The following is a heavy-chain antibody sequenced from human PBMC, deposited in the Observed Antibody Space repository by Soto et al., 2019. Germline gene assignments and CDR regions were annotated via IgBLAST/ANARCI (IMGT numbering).Heavy chain of an antibody. J-gene: IGHJ4*02. CDR1: GGSIGSFY. D-gene: IGHD3-22*01. V-gene: IGHV4-59*01. Sequence: QVQLQESGPGLVKPSETLSLTCTVSGGSIGSFYWSWIRQPPGKGLEWIGYVYYSGSTNYNPSLKSLVTILVDTSKNQFSLSLSSVTAADTAVYYCARDYRYAGFDSTGYYYGGHFDSWGQGTLVTVSS. CDR2: VYYSGST. CDR3: ARDYRYAGFDSTGYYYGGHFDS.